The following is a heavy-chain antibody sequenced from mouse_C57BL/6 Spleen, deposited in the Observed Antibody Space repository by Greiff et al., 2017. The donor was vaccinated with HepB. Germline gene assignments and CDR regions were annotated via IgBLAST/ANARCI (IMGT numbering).Heavy chain of an antibody. D-gene: IGHD2-3*01. Sequence: EVQVVESEGGLVQPGSSMKLSCTASGFTFSDYYMAWVRQVPEKGLEWVANINYDGSSTYYLDSLKSRFIISRDNAKNILYLQMSSLKSEDTATYYCAREYDYGYFDVWGTGTTVTVSS. CDR2: INYDGSST. V-gene: IGHV5-16*01. J-gene: IGHJ1*03. CDR3: AREYDYGYFDV. CDR1: GFTFSDYY.